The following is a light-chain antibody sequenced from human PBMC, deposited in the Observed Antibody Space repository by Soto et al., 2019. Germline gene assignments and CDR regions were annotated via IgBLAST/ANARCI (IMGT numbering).Light chain of an antibody. Sequence: QSVLTQPPSVSGAPGQRVIISCTGSSSNIGAGYDVHWYQQLPGTAPKLLIYGNSNRPSGVPDRFSGSKSGTSASLAITGLQAEDEADYYCQSYDSSLSVVFGGGTKLT. V-gene: IGLV1-40*01. CDR1: SSNIGAGYD. CDR2: GNS. J-gene: IGLJ2*01. CDR3: QSYDSSLSVV.